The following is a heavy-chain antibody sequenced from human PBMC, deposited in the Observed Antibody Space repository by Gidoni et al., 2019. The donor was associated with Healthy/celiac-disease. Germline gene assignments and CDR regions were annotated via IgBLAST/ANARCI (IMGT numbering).Heavy chain of an antibody. V-gene: IGHV4-59*01. D-gene: IGHD3-10*01. J-gene: IGHJ4*02. CDR1: GGSISSYY. Sequence: QVQLQESGPGLVKPSETLSLTCTVSGGSISSYYWSWIRQPPGKGLEWIGYIYYSGRTNYNPSLKSRVTISVDTSKNQFSLKLSSVTAADTAVYYCARVLGGSGSYSFDYWGQGTLVTVSS. CDR3: ARVLGGSGSYSFDY. CDR2: IYYSGRT.